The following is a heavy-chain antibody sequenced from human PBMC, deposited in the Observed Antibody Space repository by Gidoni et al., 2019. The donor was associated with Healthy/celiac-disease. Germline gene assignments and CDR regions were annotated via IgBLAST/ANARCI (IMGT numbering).Heavy chain of an antibody. D-gene: IGHD3-10*01. V-gene: IGHV1-69*08. Sequence: QVQLVQSGAEVKKPGSAVKVSCKASGGTFSRYTISWVRQAPGQGREWVGRIIPNLGITNHAQKFQGRVTITADKSTSTAYMELSSLRSEDTAVYYCARDRDGYYGMDVWGQGTTVTVSS. CDR3: ARDRDGYYGMDV. CDR2: IIPNLGIT. CDR1: GGTFSRYT. J-gene: IGHJ6*02.